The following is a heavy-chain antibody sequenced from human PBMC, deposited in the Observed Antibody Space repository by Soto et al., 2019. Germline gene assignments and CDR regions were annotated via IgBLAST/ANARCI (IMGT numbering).Heavy chain of an antibody. Sequence: GGSLRLSCAASGFTVSSNYMSWVRQAPGKGLEWVSVIYSGGSTHYADSVKGRFTISRDNSKNTLYLQMNSLRVEDTAVYYCARGGFGGLISGKNSPFDIWGQGTMVTVSS. D-gene: IGHD3-16*01. CDR2: IYSGGST. CDR3: ARGGFGGLISGKNSPFDI. CDR1: GFTVSSNY. J-gene: IGHJ3*02. V-gene: IGHV3-53*01.